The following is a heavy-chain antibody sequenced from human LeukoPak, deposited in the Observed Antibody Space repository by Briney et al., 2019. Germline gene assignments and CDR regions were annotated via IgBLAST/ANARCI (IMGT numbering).Heavy chain of an antibody. J-gene: IGHJ4*02. CDR2: IWYDGNNK. CDR3: ARESSSSLTLHH. Sequence: GGSLRLSCAASGFTFSSYGMHWVRQAPGKGLEWVAVIWYDGNNKYYVDSVKGRFTISRDNSKNTVYVQMNSLRAEDTAVYYCARESSSSLTLHHWGQGTLVTVSS. D-gene: IGHD6-6*01. V-gene: IGHV3-33*01. CDR1: GFTFSSYG.